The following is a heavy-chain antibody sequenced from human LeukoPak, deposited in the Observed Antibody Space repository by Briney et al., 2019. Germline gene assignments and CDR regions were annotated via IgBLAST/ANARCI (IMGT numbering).Heavy chain of an antibody. Sequence: GGSLRLSWAASGFTFSSYGMHWGRQAPGKGLEWVAVISYDGSNKYYADSVKGRFTISRDNSKNTLYLQMNSLRAEDTAVYYCAKDRGYSYGPFDYWGQGTLVTVSS. D-gene: IGHD5-18*01. CDR2: ISYDGSNK. J-gene: IGHJ4*02. CDR1: GFTFSSYG. V-gene: IGHV3-30*18. CDR3: AKDRGYSYGPFDY.